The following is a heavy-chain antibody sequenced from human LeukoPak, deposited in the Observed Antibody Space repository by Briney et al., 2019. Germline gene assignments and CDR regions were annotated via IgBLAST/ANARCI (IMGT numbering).Heavy chain of an antibody. Sequence: SETLSLTCTVSGDSISSGDYYWTWIRQHPGKGLEWIGCIYYSGSTYYNLSLKSRVIISADTSKNHFSLKLSSVTAADTAVYYCARVREATIAPFFDYWGHGILVTVSS. D-gene: IGHD6-13*01. CDR2: IYYSGST. V-gene: IGHV4-31*03. CDR1: GDSISSGDYY. J-gene: IGHJ4*01. CDR3: ARVREATIAPFFDY.